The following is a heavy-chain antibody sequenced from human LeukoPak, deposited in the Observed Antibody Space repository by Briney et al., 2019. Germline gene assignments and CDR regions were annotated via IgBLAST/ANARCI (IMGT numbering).Heavy chain of an antibody. V-gene: IGHV4-39*01. Sequence: KPSETLSLTCTVSGGSISSSRYYWGWIRQPPGKGLEWIGSIYYSGSTYYNPSLKSRVTISVDTSKNQFSLKLSSVTAADTAVYYCARHGDRIAAAFDYWGQGTLVTVSS. D-gene: IGHD6-13*01. CDR3: ARHGDRIAAAFDY. CDR2: IYYSGST. J-gene: IGHJ4*02. CDR1: GGSISSSRYY.